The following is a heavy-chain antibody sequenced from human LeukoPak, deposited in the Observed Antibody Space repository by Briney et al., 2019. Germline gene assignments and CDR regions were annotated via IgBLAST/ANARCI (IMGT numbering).Heavy chain of an antibody. CDR1: GGSISRYY. CDR2: IYYDGST. Sequence: SETLSLTCTVSGGSISRYYWSWIRQPPGRGLEWIGYIYYDGSTNYNPSLKSRVTISLDTSKNQFSLKLSSVTAADTAVYYCARPGVGSGRYGAFDIWGQGTMVTVYS. D-gene: IGHD5-18*01. V-gene: IGHV4-59*08. CDR3: ARPGVGSGRYGAFDI. J-gene: IGHJ3*02.